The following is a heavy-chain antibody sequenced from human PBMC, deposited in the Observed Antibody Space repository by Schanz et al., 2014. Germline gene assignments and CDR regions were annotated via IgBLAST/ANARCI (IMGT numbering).Heavy chain of an antibody. Sequence: QVQLQESGPGLVKPSETLSLMCTVSGGSISSHYWTWIRQPPGKGLELIGYMYYSTSPTYNPSLKSRVTISMDTSKREISLTLRSVTAADTAVYYCARDGRYSGADAGTIDFWGQGTLAIVSS. V-gene: IGHV4-59*11. D-gene: IGHD5-12*01. J-gene: IGHJ4*02. CDR3: ARDGRYSGADAGTIDF. CDR1: GGSISSHY. CDR2: MYYSTSP.